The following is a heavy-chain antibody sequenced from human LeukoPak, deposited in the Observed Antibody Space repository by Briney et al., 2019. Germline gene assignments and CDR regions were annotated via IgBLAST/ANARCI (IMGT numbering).Heavy chain of an antibody. CDR1: GDSITSRGNY. V-gene: IGHV4-31*03. J-gene: IGHJ6*03. Sequence: PSETLSLTCTVSGDSITSRGNYWSWTRQPPGKGLEWIGYIYYSGSTYHNPSLESRLTISLDTSKNHFSLKLSSVTAADTAVYFCARAKMGGDYYYMDVWGKGTTVTVSS. D-gene: IGHD3-16*01. CDR2: IYYSGST. CDR3: ARAKMGGDYYYMDV.